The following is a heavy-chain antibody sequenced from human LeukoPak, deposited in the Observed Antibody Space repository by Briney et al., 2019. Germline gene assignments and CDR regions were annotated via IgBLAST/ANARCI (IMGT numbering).Heavy chain of an antibody. V-gene: IGHV3-23*01. CDR3: AKDRLGALYYYDSSGYYRFDY. J-gene: IGHJ4*01. CDR1: GFTFSTYA. D-gene: IGHD3-22*01. CDR2: ISGSGGST. Sequence: PGGSLRLSCAASGFTFSTYAMSWVRQAPGKGLEWVSGISGSGGSTFSADSVKGRFTISRDNSKNTLYLQMNSLRAEDTAVYYCAKDRLGALYYYDSSGYYRFDYWGQGTLVTVSS.